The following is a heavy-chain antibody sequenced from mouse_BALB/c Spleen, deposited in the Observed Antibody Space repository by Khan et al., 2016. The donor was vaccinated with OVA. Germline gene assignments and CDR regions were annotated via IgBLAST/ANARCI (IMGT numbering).Heavy chain of an antibody. CDR3: VMGRTY. CDR2: ISYSGRT. CDR1: GYSITSDYA. V-gene: IGHV3-2*02. Sequence: VQLKESGPGLVKPSQSLSLTCTVTGYSITSDYAWNWIRQFPGNKLEWMGYISYSGRTSYNPSLKSRISVTRDTSKNQFFLQLNSVTTEDTATYYCVMGRTYWGQGTLVTVSA. J-gene: IGHJ3*01. D-gene: IGHD2-3*01.